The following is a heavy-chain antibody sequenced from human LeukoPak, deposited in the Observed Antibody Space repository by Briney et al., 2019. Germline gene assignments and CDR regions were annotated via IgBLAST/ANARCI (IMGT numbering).Heavy chain of an antibody. CDR1: GFTFSSYS. CDR2: ISSSSSYI. J-gene: IGHJ3*02. V-gene: IGHV3-21*04. CDR3: ARDLVVVPAAIPPPNDAFDI. Sequence: GGSLRLPCAASGFTFSSYSMNWVRQAPGKGLEWVSSISSSSSYIYYADSVKGRFTISRDNAKNSLYLQMNSLRAEDTAVYYCARDLVVVPAAIPPPNDAFDIWGQGAMVTVSS. D-gene: IGHD2-2*01.